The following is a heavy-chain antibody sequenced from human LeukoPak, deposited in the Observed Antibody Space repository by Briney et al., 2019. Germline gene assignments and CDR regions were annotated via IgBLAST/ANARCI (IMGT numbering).Heavy chain of an antibody. J-gene: IGHJ4*02. CDR1: GFTFSSYV. D-gene: IGHD1-1*01. V-gene: IGHV3-23*01. CDR3: ATRGTTATKYFEH. Sequence: GGSLRLSCAASGFTFSSYVMSWVRQAPGKGLEWVSTITSGGCTYYADSVKGRFTISRDNSKNMLHLQMKSLRAEDTAVYYCATRGTTATKYFEHWGQGTLVTVSS. CDR2: ITSGGCT.